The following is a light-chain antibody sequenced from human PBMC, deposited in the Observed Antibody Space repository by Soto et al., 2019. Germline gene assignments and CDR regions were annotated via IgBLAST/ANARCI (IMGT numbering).Light chain of an antibody. CDR2: GAS. J-gene: IGKJ4*01. CDR3: QQYGNSPPT. V-gene: IGKV3-20*01. CDR1: QGLSSNY. Sequence: EIVLTQSPGTLSLSPGGRATLSCRASQGLSSNYLAWYQQRPGQAPRLLIYGASSRATGIPERFSGSGSATDFTLTISRLEPEDFAVYHCQQYGNSPPTFGGGTKVEI.